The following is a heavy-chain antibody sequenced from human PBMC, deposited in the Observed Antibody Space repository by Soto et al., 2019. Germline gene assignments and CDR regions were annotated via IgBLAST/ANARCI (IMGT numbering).Heavy chain of an antibody. D-gene: IGHD3-10*01. V-gene: IGHV4-31*03. CDR2: IYYSGST. Sequence: QVQLQESGPGLVKPSQTLSLTCTVSGGSISSGGYYWSWMRQHPGKGLEWIGYIYYSGSTYYNPSLKSRVTISVDTSKNQFSLKLSSVTAADTAVYYCARGRYGSGSCFDYWGQGTLVTVSS. J-gene: IGHJ4*02. CDR1: GGSISSGGYY. CDR3: ARGRYGSGSCFDY.